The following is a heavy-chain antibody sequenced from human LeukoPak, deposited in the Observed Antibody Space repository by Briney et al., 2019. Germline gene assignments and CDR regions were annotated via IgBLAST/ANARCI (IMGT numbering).Heavy chain of an antibody. CDR3: ARAEATMVYSDY. J-gene: IGHJ4*02. D-gene: IGHD5-12*01. CDR1: GGSISSGGYY. Sequence: TLSLTCTVSGGSISSGGYYWSWIRQHPGRGLEWLGYIYYSGSTYYNPSLKSRVTISVDTSKNQFSLKLSSVTAADTAVYYCARAEATMVYSDYWGQGTLVTVSS. CDR2: IYYSGST. V-gene: IGHV4-31*03.